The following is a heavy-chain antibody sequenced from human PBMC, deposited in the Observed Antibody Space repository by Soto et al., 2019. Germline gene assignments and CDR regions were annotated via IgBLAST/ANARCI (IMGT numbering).Heavy chain of an antibody. CDR2: ISAYNGDT. D-gene: IGHD3-22*01. Sequence: ASVKVSCKASGYTFTSYGISWVRQAPGQGLEWMGWISAYNGDTNYAQKLQGRVTMTTDTSTSTAYMELRSLRSDDTAVYYCARALGSYYYDSSGYYYYYYGMDVWGQGTTVTVSS. CDR1: GYTFTSYG. J-gene: IGHJ6*02. CDR3: ARALGSYYYDSSGYYYYYYGMDV. V-gene: IGHV1-18*01.